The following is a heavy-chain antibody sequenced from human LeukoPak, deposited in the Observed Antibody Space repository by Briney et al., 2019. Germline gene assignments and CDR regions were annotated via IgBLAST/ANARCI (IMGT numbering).Heavy chain of an antibody. D-gene: IGHD5-24*01. CDR1: GFTFSSYW. Sequence: GGSLRLSCAASGFTFSSYWMSRVRQAPGKGLEWVANIKQDGSEKYYVDSVKGRFTISRDNAKNSLCLQMNSLRAEDTAVYYCARERLDVDGYIVKAKPRRFDYWGQGTLVTVSS. J-gene: IGHJ4*02. V-gene: IGHV3-7*01. CDR3: ARERLDVDGYIVKAKPRRFDY. CDR2: IKQDGSEK.